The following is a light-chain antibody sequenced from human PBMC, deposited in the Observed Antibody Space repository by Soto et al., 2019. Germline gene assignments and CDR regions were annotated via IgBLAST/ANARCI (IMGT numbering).Light chain of an antibody. J-gene: IGKJ1*01. V-gene: IGKV3-20*01. Sequence: EIVLPQSPGTLSLSPGERATLSCRASQSAINNYLAWYQQKAGQAPRLLIYDASTRATGIPDRFRGSGSGTDFTLTISRLEAEDFAVYYCQQYVTSSWTFGQGTKVEIK. CDR3: QQYVTSSWT. CDR2: DAS. CDR1: QSAINNY.